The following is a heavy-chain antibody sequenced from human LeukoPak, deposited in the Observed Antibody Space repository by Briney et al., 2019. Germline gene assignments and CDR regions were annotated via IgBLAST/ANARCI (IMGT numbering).Heavy chain of an antibody. J-gene: IGHJ6*02. CDR1: GGTFSSYA. CDR2: IIPILGIA. V-gene: IGHV1-69*10. D-gene: IGHD5-18*01. CDR3: AQSQGVTALYGMDV. Sequence: VKVSCKASGGTFSSYAISWVRQAPGQGLEWMGRIIPILGIANYAQKFQGRVTITADKSTSTAYMELSSLRSEDTAVYYCAQSQGVTALYGMDVWGQGTTVTVSS.